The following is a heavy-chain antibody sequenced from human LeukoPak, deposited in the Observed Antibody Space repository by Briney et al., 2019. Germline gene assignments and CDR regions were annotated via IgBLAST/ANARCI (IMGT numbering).Heavy chain of an antibody. D-gene: IGHD2-21*01. CDR1: GGYISSYY. Sequence: SETLSLTCTVSGGYISSYYWSWIRQPPGKGLEWIGYIYYSGSTNYNPSLKSRVTISVDTSKNQFSLKLSSVTAADTAVYYCARSPQGRMIGFHFDYWGQGTLVTVSS. CDR3: ARSPQGRMIGFHFDY. CDR2: IYYSGST. V-gene: IGHV4-59*12. J-gene: IGHJ4*02.